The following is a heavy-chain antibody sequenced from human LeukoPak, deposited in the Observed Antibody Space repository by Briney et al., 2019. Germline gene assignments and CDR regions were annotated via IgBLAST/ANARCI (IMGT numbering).Heavy chain of an antibody. Sequence: GGSLRLSCAASGFTFSSYGIHWVRHAPGKGLEWVAFIRYDGSNKYHADSVKGRFTISRDNSKNTVYLQMNSLRAEDTAVYYCARDREPWNYYYYMDVWGKGTTVTVSS. D-gene: IGHD1-26*01. CDR3: ARDREPWNYYYYMDV. J-gene: IGHJ6*03. CDR1: GFTFSSYG. V-gene: IGHV3-30*02. CDR2: IRYDGSNK.